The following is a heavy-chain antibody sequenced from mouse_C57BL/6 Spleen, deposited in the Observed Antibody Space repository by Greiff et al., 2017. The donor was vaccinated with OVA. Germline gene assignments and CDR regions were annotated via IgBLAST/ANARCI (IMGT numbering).Heavy chain of an antibody. Sequence: EVKLVESGAELVRPGASVKLSCTASGFNIKDYYMHWVKQRPEQGLEWIGRIDPEDGDTEYAPKFQGKATMTADTSSNTAYLQLSSLTSEDTAVYYCTTEGYYSNFYWYFDVWGTGTTVTVSS. D-gene: IGHD2-5*01. J-gene: IGHJ1*03. CDR1: GFNIKDYY. CDR2: IDPEDGDT. V-gene: IGHV14-1*01. CDR3: TTEGYYSNFYWYFDV.